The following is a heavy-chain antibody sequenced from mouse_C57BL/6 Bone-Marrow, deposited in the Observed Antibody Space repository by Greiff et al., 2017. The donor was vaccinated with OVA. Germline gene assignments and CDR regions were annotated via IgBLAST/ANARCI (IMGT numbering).Heavy chain of an antibody. CDR1: GYTFTSYW. CDR2: IYPGSGST. CDR3: ASQDPLYCGKAWFAY. J-gene: IGHJ3*01. D-gene: IGHD2-1*01. Sequence: QVQLQQPGAELVKPGASVKMSCKASGYTFTSYWITWVKQRPGQGLEWIGDIYPGSGSTNYNEKFKSKATLTVDTSSSTAYMQLSSLTSEDAAVYYCASQDPLYCGKAWFAYWGQGTLVTVSA. V-gene: IGHV1-55*01.